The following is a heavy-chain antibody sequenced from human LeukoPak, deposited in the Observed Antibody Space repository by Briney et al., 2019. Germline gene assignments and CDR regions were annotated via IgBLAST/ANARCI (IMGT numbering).Heavy chain of an antibody. V-gene: IGHV1-69*13. D-gene: IGHD5-24*01. J-gene: IGHJ4*02. CDR2: IIPIFGTA. CDR3: ARRDGYNIDY. CDR1: GYTFTSYG. Sequence: SVKVSCKASGYTFTSYGISWVRQAPGQGLEWMGGIIPIFGTANYAQKFQGRVTITADESTSTAYMELSSLRSEDTAVYYCARRDGYNIDYWGQGTLVTVSS.